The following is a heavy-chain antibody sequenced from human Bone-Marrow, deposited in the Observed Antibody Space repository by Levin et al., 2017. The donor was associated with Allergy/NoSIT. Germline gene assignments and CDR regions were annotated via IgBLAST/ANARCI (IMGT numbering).Heavy chain of an antibody. Sequence: PGGSLRLSCAASGFTFSNYSMNWVRQAPGKGLEWVSSISSSSSYIYYEDSVKGRFTISRDNAKNSLYLQMNSLRAEDTAVYYCASPLVGVIGPRPCYYGMDDWGQGNTVTVSS. CDR2: ISSSSSYI. V-gene: IGHV3-21*01. CDR1: GFTFSNYS. J-gene: IGHJ6*02. D-gene: IGHD6-6*01. CDR3: ASPLVGVIGPRPCYYGMDD.